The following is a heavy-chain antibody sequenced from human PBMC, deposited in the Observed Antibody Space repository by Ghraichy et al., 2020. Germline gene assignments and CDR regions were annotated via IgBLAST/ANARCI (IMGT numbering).Heavy chain of an antibody. V-gene: IGHV1-24*01. D-gene: IGHD3-16*01. CDR1: GYTLTELS. CDR2: FDPEDGET. Sequence: ASVKVSCKVSGYTLTELSMHWVRQAPGKGLEWMGGFDPEDGETIYAQKFQGRVTMTEDTSTDTAYMELSSLRSEDTAVYYCATDRGTLQLRLGDYYYYGMDVWGQGTTVTVSS. J-gene: IGHJ6*02. CDR3: ATDRGTLQLRLGDYYYYGMDV.